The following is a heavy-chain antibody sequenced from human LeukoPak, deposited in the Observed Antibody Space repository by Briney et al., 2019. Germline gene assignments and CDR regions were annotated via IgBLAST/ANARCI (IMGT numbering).Heavy chain of an antibody. D-gene: IGHD3-3*01. CDR2: IYSGGST. J-gene: IGHJ4*02. Sequence: GGSLRLSCAASGFTVSSNYMSWVRQVPGKGLEWVSVIYSGGSTYYADSVRGRFTISRGNAKNSLYLQMNSLRAEDTAVYYCAREVHTIFGVVHIYYFDYWGQGTLVTVSS. CDR3: AREVHTIFGVVHIYYFDY. CDR1: GFTVSSNY. V-gene: IGHV3-66*01.